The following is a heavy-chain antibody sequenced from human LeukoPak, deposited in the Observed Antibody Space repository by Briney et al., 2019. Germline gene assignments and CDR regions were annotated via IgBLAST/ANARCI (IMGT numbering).Heavy chain of an antibody. CDR2: IQQEGSEK. J-gene: IGHJ3*02. V-gene: IGHV3-7*01. CDR1: GFTFSGSW. CDR3: AKETDGVDAFDI. D-gene: IGHD2-21*02. Sequence: GGSLRLSCAASGFTFSGSWMSWVRQAPRQGLEWVANIQQEGSEKYYADSVKGRFTISRDNSKNTLYLQMNSLRAEDTAVYYCAKETDGVDAFDIWGQGTMVTVSS.